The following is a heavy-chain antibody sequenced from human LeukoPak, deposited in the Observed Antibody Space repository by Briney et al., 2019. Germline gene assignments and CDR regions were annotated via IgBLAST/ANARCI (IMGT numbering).Heavy chain of an antibody. CDR2: MNPNSGNT. CDR3: ARSGIVGATMFDY. D-gene: IGHD1-26*01. Sequence: GASVKVSCKASGYTFTSYDINWVRQATGQGLEWMGWMNPNSGNTGYVQKFQGRVTMTRNTSISTAYMELSSLRSDDTAVYYCARSGIVGATMFDYWGQGTLVTVSS. J-gene: IGHJ4*02. V-gene: IGHV1-8*01. CDR1: GYTFTSYD.